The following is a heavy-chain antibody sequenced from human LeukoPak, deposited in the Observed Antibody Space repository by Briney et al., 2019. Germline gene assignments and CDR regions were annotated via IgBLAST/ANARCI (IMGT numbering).Heavy chain of an antibody. CDR1: GGSISSYY. J-gene: IGHJ5*02. V-gene: IGHV4-4*07. D-gene: IGHD6-19*01. Sequence: SETLSLTCTVFGGSISSYYWSWIRQTAGKGLEWIGRIYNTGGTDYSPSLRSRVTISVDKSKNQLSLKLNSVTAADTAVYYCASSAAVGGVKWFDPWGQGTLVTVSS. CDR3: ASSAAVGGVKWFDP. CDR2: IYNTGGT.